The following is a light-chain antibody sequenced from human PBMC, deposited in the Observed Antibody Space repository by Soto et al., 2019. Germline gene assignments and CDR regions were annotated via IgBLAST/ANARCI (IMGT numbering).Light chain of an antibody. CDR3: NSYISPFTWV. CDR2: EVT. J-gene: IGLJ2*01. Sequence: QSVLTQPASVSGSPGQSITISCTGTSSDVGGHNFVSWYQHHPGKAPKLMIYEVTNRPSGVSDRFSGSKSGNTASLTISGLQAEDEAEYYCNSYISPFTWVFGGGTK. V-gene: IGLV2-14*01. CDR1: SSDVGGHNF.